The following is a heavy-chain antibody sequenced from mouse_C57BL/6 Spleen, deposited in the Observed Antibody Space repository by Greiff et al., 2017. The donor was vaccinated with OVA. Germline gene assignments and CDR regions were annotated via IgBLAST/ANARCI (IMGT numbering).Heavy chain of an antibody. D-gene: IGHD3-3*01. CDR2: ISGGGGNT. CDR3: ARHQVGQFAY. V-gene: IGHV5-9*01. CDR1: GFTFSSYT. Sequence: EVQVVESGGGLVKPGGSLKLSCAASGFTFSSYTMSWVRQTPEKRLEWVATISGGGGNTYYPDSVKGRFTISRDNAKHTLYLHMSSLRSEDTALYYCARHQVGQFAYWGQGTLVTVSA. J-gene: IGHJ3*01.